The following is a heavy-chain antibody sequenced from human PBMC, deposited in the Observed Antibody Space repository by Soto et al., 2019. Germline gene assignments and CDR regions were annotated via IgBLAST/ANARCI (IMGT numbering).Heavy chain of an antibody. V-gene: IGHV3-21*01. CDR2: ISSSSSYI. CDR1: GFTFSSYS. Sequence: EVQLVESGGGLVKPGGSLRLSCAASGFTFSSYSMNWVRQAPGKGLEWVSSISSSSSYIYYADSVKGRFTISRDNAKNSLYLQMNSLRAEDTAVYYCAASATFKQQLAGNDAFDIWGQGTMVTVSS. CDR3: AASATFKQQLAGNDAFDI. J-gene: IGHJ3*02. D-gene: IGHD6-13*01.